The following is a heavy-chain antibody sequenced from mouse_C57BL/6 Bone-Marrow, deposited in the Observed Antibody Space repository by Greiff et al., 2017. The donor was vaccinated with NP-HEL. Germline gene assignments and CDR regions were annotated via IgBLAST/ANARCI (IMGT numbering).Heavy chain of an antibody. CDR3: APNDYGSSYLFDY. J-gene: IGHJ2*01. Sequence: VQLKESGPELVKPGASVKMSCKASGYTFTDYNMHWVKQSHGKSLEWIGYINPNNGGTSYNQKFKGKATLTVNKSSSTAYMELRSLTSEDSAVYYCAPNDYGSSYLFDYWGQGTTLTVSS. V-gene: IGHV1-22*01. CDR1: GYTFTDYN. CDR2: INPNNGGT. D-gene: IGHD1-1*01.